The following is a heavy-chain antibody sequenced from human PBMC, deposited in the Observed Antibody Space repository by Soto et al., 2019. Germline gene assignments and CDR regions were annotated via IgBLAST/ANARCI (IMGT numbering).Heavy chain of an antibody. D-gene: IGHD4-17*01. CDR1: GDTISTGGYT. CDR2: TYHSGNP. V-gene: IGHV4-30-2*01. Sequence: SETLSLTCDVSGDTISTGGYTWAWIRQPPGKALEWIGHTYHSGNPYYNPSLKSRVTISVDRSKNQFSLKLSSVTAADTAVYYCATETTVTTMHYYYYGMDVWGQGTTVTVSS. J-gene: IGHJ6*02. CDR3: ATETTVTTMHYYYYGMDV.